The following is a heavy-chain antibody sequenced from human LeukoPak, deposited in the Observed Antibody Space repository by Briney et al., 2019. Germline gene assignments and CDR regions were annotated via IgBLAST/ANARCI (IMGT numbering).Heavy chain of an antibody. CDR3: ARVEMATGEDY. Sequence: SETLSLTCTVSGGSISSYYWSWIRQPPGKGLEWIGYIYYSGSTNYNPSLKSRVTISVDTSKNQFSLKLSSVTAADTAVYYCARVEMATGEDYWGQGTLVTVSS. CDR2: IYYSGST. J-gene: IGHJ4*02. CDR1: GGSISSYY. D-gene: IGHD5-24*01. V-gene: IGHV4-59*01.